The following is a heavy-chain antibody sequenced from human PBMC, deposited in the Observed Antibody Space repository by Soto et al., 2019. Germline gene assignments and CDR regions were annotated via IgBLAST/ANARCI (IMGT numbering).Heavy chain of an antibody. CDR3: AKISAVVVFQYADV. V-gene: IGHV3-23*01. J-gene: IGHJ6*04. Sequence: EVQLLESGGGLVQPGGSLRLSCAASGFSFSSYAMTWVRQAPGKGLEWVSAIRDSGDSTYYADSVKGRFTISRDNSKNTLYLQMNSLRAEDTAVYYCAKISAVVVFQYADVWGKGTTVTVSS. D-gene: IGHD2-15*01. CDR1: GFSFSSYA. CDR2: IRDSGDST.